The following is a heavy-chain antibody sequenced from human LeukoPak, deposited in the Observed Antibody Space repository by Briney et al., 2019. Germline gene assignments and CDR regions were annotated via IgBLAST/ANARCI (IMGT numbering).Heavy chain of an antibody. D-gene: IGHD1-26*01. Sequence: ASVKVSCKASGYTFTSYAMHWVRQAPGQRLEWMGWINAGNGNTKYSQKFQGRVTITRDTSASTAYMELSSLRSEDTAVYYCARDPPGGGATTFDYWGQGTLVTVSS. J-gene: IGHJ4*02. CDR3: ARDPPGGGATTFDY. CDR1: GYTFTSYA. CDR2: INAGNGNT. V-gene: IGHV1-3*01.